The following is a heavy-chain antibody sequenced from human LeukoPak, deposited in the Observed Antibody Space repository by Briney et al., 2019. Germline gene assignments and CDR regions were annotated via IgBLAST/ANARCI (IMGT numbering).Heavy chain of an antibody. CDR2: VTSRSAT. Sequence: GGSLRLSCVASGFIFSSHGMSWVRHAPGKGLEWVSTVTSRSATHYTDSVKGRFITSRDSSKNTLFLQMNSLRAEDTALHYCTTTRPYGTTWAGAFEDWGQGTPVTVSS. V-gene: IGHV3-23*01. CDR1: GFIFSSHG. J-gene: IGHJ4*02. D-gene: IGHD6-19*01. CDR3: TTTRPYGTTWAGAFED.